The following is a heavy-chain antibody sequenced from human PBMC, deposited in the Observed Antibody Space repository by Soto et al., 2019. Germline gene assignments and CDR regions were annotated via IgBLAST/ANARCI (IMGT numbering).Heavy chain of an antibody. D-gene: IGHD3-3*01. J-gene: IGHJ4*02. Sequence: EVQLLESGGGLVQPGGSLRLSCAASGFTFSSYAMSWVRQAPGKGLEWVSAISGSGGSTYYADSVKGRFTISRDNSKNNLLQQMNTLRAEDTAVYYCAKDQVWYFWRGYPPHGSYYWGQGSLVTVSS. CDR3: AKDQVWYFWRGYPPHGSYY. CDR2: ISGSGGST. CDR1: GFTFSSYA. V-gene: IGHV3-23*01.